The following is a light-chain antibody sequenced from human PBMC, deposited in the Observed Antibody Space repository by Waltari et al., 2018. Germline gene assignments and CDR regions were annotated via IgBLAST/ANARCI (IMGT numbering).Light chain of an antibody. Sequence: DIQMTQSPSSVSASVGDRVTIACRASQGISTWIAWYQQKPGKAPNLLIYAASTLQTGVPSRFSGSGSGTDFTRTISSRQPEDFATYYCQQASSFSITFGQGTRLEIK. V-gene: IGKV1-12*01. CDR3: QQASSFSIT. J-gene: IGKJ5*01. CDR1: QGISTW. CDR2: AAS.